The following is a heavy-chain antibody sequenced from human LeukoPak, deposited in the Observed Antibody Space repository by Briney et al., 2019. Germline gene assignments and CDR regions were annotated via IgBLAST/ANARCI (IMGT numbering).Heavy chain of an antibody. CDR2: ISGSGGST. J-gene: IGHJ4*02. D-gene: IGHD3-3*01. Sequence: GGSLRLSCAASGFTFSSYAMSWVRQAPGKGLEWVSAISGSGGSTYYADSVKGRFTISRDNSKNTLYLQMNSLRAEDTAVYYCSTYDFWSSYYVLDYWGQGTLVTVSS. CDR1: GFTFSSYA. CDR3: STYDFWSSYYVLDY. V-gene: IGHV3-23*01.